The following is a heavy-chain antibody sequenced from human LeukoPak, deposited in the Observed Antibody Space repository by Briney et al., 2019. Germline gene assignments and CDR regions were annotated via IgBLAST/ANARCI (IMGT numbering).Heavy chain of an antibody. D-gene: IGHD2-15*01. CDR2: ISGSGGSA. V-gene: IGHV3-23*01. Sequence: GGSLRLSCAASGFTFSSYAMSWVRQAPGKGLEWVSAISGSGGSAYYADSVKGRFTISRDNSKNTLYLQMNSLRAEDTAVYYCAKNGDRGAYCSGGSCYPYYYYYMDVWGKGTTVTISS. CDR3: AKNGDRGAYCSGGSCYPYYYYYMDV. CDR1: GFTFSSYA. J-gene: IGHJ6*03.